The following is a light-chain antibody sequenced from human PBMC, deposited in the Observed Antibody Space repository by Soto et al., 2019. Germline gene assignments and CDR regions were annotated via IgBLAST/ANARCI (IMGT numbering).Light chain of an antibody. CDR3: ETWDRDTHTV. Sequence: QPVLTQSSSASASLGSSGKLTCTLSSGHSSYVIAWHQQQPGKAPRYLMKLEGSGSYNKGSGVPDRFSGSSSGADRYLTISHLQFEDEADYYCETWDRDTHTVFGGGTKLTVL. J-gene: IGLJ3*02. CDR2: LEGSGSY. CDR1: SGHSSYV. V-gene: IGLV4-60*02.